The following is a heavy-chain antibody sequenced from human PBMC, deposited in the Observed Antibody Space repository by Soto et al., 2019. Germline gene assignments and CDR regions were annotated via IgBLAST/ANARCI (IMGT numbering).Heavy chain of an antibody. CDR1: GFTFRSYL. D-gene: IGHD5-18*01. V-gene: IGHV3-74*01. Sequence: GGSLRLSCAASGFTFRSYLMHWVGQSPGKGLVWVSRINPDGSATNYADSVKGRFTISRDNAKNTLYLQMNSLRAEDTAVFYCGRGGSDSPMAPGYWGQGTLVTVSS. J-gene: IGHJ4*02. CDR2: INPDGSAT. CDR3: GRGGSDSPMAPGY.